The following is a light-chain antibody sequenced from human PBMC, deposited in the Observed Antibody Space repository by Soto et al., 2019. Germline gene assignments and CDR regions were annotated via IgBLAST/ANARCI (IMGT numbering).Light chain of an antibody. CDR3: SSYAGSTIRV. CDR2: EVS. CDR1: SSDVGGYNY. V-gene: IGLV2-8*01. J-gene: IGLJ1*01. Sequence: ALTQPPSASGSPGQSVTISCTGTSSDVGGYNYVSWYQQHPGKAPKLMIYEVSKRPSGVPDRFSGSKSGNTASLTVSGLQAEDEADYYCSSYAGSTIRVFGNGTKVTVL.